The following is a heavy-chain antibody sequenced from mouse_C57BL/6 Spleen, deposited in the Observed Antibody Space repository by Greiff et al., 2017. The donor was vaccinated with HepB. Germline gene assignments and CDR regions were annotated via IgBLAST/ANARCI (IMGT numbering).Heavy chain of an antibody. Sequence: VQLQQSGAELVKPGASVKISCKASGYAFSSYWMNWVKQRPGKGLEWIGQIYPGDGDTNYNGKFKGKATLTAAKSASTAYRQLSSLTSEDSALYFGARWRQLRLRDYLDYWGQGTTLTVSS. V-gene: IGHV1-80*01. J-gene: IGHJ2*01. CDR1: GYAFSSYW. CDR3: ARWRQLRLRDYLDY. CDR2: IYPGDGDT. D-gene: IGHD3-2*02.